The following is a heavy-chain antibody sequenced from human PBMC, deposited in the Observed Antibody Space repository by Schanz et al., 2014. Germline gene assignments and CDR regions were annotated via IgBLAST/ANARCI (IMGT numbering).Heavy chain of an antibody. J-gene: IGHJ6*02. CDR1: GYTFTSYA. V-gene: IGHV7-4-1*02. CDR2: INTNTANP. CDR3: ARDRGHVEQLVLEWYYAMDV. D-gene: IGHD6-6*01. Sequence: QVQLVQSGSELKKPGASVKVSCKASGYTFTSYAMNWVRQAPGQGLEWMGWINTNTANPTYAQGFTGRFVYTLDASVTTAYLEISSLKAEDTAVYYCARDRGHVEQLVLEWYYAMDVWGQGTTVTVSS.